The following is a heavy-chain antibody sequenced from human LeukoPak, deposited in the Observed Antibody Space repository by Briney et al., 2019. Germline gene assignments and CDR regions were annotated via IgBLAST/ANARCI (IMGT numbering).Heavy chain of an antibody. V-gene: IGHV3-74*01. J-gene: IGHJ4*02. Sequence: GGSLRLSCAASGFTFNICWMHWVRQAPGKGLAWVSGIHSDGSSTSYADSVKGRFTISRDNAKNTLYLQMNSLRAEDTAVYYCARAYRGYCSGGTCYSDYWGQGTLVTVSS. CDR3: ARAYRGYCSGGTCYSDY. CDR1: GFTFNICW. D-gene: IGHD2-15*01. CDR2: IHSDGSST.